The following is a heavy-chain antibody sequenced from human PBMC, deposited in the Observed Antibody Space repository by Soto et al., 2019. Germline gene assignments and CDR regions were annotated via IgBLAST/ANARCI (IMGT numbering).Heavy chain of an antibody. J-gene: IGHJ6*02. CDR3: ARDPRGAAPYYYYGMDV. CDR1: GGTFSSYA. CDR2: IIPIFGTA. V-gene: IGHV1-69*13. Sequence: PVKVSCKASGGTFSSYAISWVRQAPGQGLEWMGGIIPIFGTANYAQKFQGRVTITADESTSTAYMELSSLRSEDTAVYYCARDPRGAAPYYYYGMDVWGQGTTVTVSS. D-gene: IGHD6-13*01.